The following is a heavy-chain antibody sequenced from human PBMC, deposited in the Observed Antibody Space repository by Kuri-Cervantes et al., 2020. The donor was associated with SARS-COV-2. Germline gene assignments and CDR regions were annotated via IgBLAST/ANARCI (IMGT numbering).Heavy chain of an antibody. Sequence: SDTLSLTCTVTGDSVNSINYYWTWIRQPPGKGLEWIGYIYYNGKTNYNPSLKSRFTISIDTSKNQLSLKLTSVTAADTAVYYCARHGGIAVAGTFDYWGQGTLVTVSS. J-gene: IGHJ4*02. V-gene: IGHV4-61*01. CDR3: ARHGGIAVAGTFDY. D-gene: IGHD6-19*01. CDR2: IYYNGKT. CDR1: GDSVNSINYY.